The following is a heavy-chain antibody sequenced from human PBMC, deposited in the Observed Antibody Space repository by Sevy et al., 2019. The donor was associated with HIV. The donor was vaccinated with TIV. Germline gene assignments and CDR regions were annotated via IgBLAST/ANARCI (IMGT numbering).Heavy chain of an antibody. CDR3: ATTKDYYESSGDPFDY. V-gene: IGHV1-24*01. D-gene: IGHD3-22*01. J-gene: IGHJ4*02. Sequence: ASVKVSCKVSGYTLTKLSMHWVRQVRGKGLEWMGSFDPEDGKRIYAQKFQGRFTMTEDTSTDTGYLDLNSLRSRDWAVYFCATTKDYYESSGDPFDYWGQGTLVTVSS. CDR2: FDPEDGKR. CDR1: GYTLTKLS.